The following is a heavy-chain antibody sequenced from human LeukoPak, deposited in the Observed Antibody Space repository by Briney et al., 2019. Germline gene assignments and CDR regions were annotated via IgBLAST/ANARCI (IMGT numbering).Heavy chain of an antibody. Sequence: ASVKVSCKASGYTFTDYYMQWVRQAPGQGLEWMGWINPNSGGTHYVQRFQGWVTMTRDTSISTAYMELSRLTSDDTAVYYCARVRGGGWYLLDYWGQGTLVTVSS. CDR3: ARVRGGGWYLLDY. V-gene: IGHV1-2*04. J-gene: IGHJ4*02. CDR1: GYTFTDYY. CDR2: INPNSGGT. D-gene: IGHD6-19*01.